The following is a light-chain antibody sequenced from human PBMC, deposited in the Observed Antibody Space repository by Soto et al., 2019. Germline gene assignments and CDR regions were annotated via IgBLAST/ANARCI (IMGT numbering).Light chain of an antibody. CDR3: QSYDGSLYV. Sequence: QSVLTQPPSVSGATGQRVTISCTGSSSNIGAHYAVHWYQQLPGTAPKLLIYANNNRPSGVPDRFSGSKSGTSASLAITGLQAEAEADYYCQSYDGSLYVFGTGTKVTVL. J-gene: IGLJ1*01. CDR2: ANN. V-gene: IGLV1-40*01. CDR1: SSNIGAHYA.